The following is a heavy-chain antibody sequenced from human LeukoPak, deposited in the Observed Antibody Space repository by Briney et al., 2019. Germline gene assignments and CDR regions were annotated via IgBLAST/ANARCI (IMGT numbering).Heavy chain of an antibody. D-gene: IGHD4-17*01. J-gene: IGHJ4*02. CDR1: DGSISSSSYY. V-gene: IGHV4-39*01. CDR2: IYYSGST. CDR3: AKNKGYGDPFPDFDY. Sequence: SETLSLTCTVSDGSISSSSYYWGWIRQPPGKGLEWIGSIYYSGSTYYNPSLKSRVTISVDTSKNQFSLKLSSVTAADTAVYYCAKNKGYGDPFPDFDYWGQGTLVTVPS.